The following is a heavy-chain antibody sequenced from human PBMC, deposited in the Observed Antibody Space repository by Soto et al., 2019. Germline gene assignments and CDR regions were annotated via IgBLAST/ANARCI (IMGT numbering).Heavy chain of an antibody. CDR1: GYTFTSYD. J-gene: IGHJ4*02. CDR2: MNPNRGNT. Sequence: QVQLVQSGAEVKKHGASVKVYCKASGYTFTSYDINWVRQATGEGLEWMGWMNPNRGNTGYGQKFQGRVTMTRNTSISTAYMELSSLRSEDTAVYYCARQKEDASDYWGQGTLVTVSS. V-gene: IGHV1-8*01. CDR3: ARQKEDASDY.